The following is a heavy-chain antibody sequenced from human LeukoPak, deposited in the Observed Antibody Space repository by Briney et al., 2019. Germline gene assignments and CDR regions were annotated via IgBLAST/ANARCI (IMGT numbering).Heavy chain of an antibody. CDR3: ARQGGITVLGVAQPGGAFDI. Sequence: SVKVSCKASGGTFSSYAISWVRQAPGQGLEWMGGIIPIFGTSKYAQKVQGRVTMTTDESTSTAYMELSSLRSEDTAVYYCARQGGITVLGVAQPGGAFDIWGQGTMVTVSS. V-gene: IGHV1-69*05. D-gene: IGHD3-3*01. CDR1: GGTFSSYA. CDR2: IIPIFGTS. J-gene: IGHJ3*02.